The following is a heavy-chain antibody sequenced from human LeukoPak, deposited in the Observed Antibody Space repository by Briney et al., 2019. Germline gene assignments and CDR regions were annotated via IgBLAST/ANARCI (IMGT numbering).Heavy chain of an antibody. Sequence: GRSLRLSCAASGFTFSSYAMHWVRQAPGKGLEWVAVISYDGSNKYYADSVKGRFTISRDNAKNSLYLQMNSLRDEDTAVYYCARDLGPEYDDSSGYHIFDYWGQGTLVTVSS. CDR3: ARDLGPEYDDSSGYHIFDY. J-gene: IGHJ4*02. CDR1: GFTFSSYA. D-gene: IGHD3-22*01. V-gene: IGHV3-30*04. CDR2: ISYDGSNK.